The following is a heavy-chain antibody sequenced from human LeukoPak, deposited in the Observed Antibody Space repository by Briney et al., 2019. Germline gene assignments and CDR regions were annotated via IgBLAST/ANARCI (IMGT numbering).Heavy chain of an antibody. CDR2: ISVSGNT. Sequence: GGSLRLSCAAFGFTLSSYAMSWVRQGPGKGLEWVSAISVSGNTYHADSVKRRFTISRDNAKNTLYLHLNSLGAEDTGVYYCARGFAEFCSGMSCAWDYYCMDVWGKGTTVTVS. CDR3: ARGFAEFCSGMSCAWDYYCMDV. V-gene: IGHV3-23*01. CDR1: GFTLSSYA. J-gene: IGHJ6*03. D-gene: IGHD2-15*01.